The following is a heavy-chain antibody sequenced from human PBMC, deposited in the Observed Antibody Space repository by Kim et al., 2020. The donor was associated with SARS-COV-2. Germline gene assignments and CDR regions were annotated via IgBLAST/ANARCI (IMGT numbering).Heavy chain of an antibody. CDR3: ARVRRVPSGAFDY. J-gene: IGHJ4*02. V-gene: IGHV3-11*06. D-gene: IGHD2-2*01. Sequence: RDDAKNALYLQMNSLRAEDTAVYYCARVRRVPSGAFDYWGQGTLVTVSS.